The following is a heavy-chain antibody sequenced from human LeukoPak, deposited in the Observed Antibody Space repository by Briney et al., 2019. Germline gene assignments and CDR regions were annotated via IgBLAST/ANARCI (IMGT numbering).Heavy chain of an antibody. J-gene: IGHJ4*02. CDR1: GFTFSSYA. V-gene: IGHV3-23*01. Sequence: PGGSLRLSCAASGFTFSSYAMNWVRQAPGKGLEWVSAISGSGGSTYYADSVKGRFTISRDNSKNTLYLQMNSLRAEDTAVYYCARKAAYYYDSSGYHLDYWGQGTLVTVSS. CDR3: ARKAAYYYDSSGYHLDY. CDR2: ISGSGGST. D-gene: IGHD3-22*01.